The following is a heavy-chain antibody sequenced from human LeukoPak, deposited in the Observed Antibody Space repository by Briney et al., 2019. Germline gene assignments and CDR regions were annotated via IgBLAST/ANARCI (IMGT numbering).Heavy chain of an antibody. V-gene: IGHV3-48*04. CDR2: ISSRGTSV. CDR1: GFTFRTFG. J-gene: IGHJ4*02. Sequence: GGSLRLSCAASGFTFRTFGMSWVRQVPGKCLEWISYISSRGTSVFYADSVRGRLTISRDNDKNSLHLRMNSLRVDDTAIYYCARGGDCSNGTCYALSSFDHWGQGTPVAVSS. CDR3: ARGGDCSNGTCYALSSFDH. D-gene: IGHD2-8*01.